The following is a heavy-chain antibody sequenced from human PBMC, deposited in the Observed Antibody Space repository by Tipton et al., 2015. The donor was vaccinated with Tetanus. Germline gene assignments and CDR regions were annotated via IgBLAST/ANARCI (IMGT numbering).Heavy chain of an antibody. CDR3: ARVLRYSARGGWDDAFDL. D-gene: IGHD2-15*01. V-gene: IGHV4-31*03. CDR1: GDSISSGPYS. Sequence: TLSLTCTVSGDSISSGPYSWSWLRQHPGKGLELIGYIYYSGTSYISPSLTRRVSIAVDTSRNQFSLNLTSVTVADSAVYYCARVLRYSARGGWDDAFDLWGQGTVVTVSS. CDR2: IYYSGTS. J-gene: IGHJ3*01.